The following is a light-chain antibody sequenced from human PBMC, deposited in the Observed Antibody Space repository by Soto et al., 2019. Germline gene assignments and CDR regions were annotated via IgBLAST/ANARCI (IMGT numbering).Light chain of an antibody. J-gene: IGLJ1*01. Sequence: QSALTQPPSASGSPGQSVTISCTGTSSDVGGYNYVSWYQRHPGKAPKLMIYEVSKRPSGVPDRFSGSKSGNTASLTVSGLQAEDEADYYCSSYAGSNKSVFGTGTKLTVL. CDR3: SSYAGSNKSV. CDR1: SSDVGGYNY. V-gene: IGLV2-8*01. CDR2: EVS.